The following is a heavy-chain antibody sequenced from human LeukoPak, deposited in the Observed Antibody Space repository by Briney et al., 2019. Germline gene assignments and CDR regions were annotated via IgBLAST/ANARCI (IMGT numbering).Heavy chain of an antibody. CDR3: ARVSGGYDYYYYYGMDV. D-gene: IGHD5-12*01. J-gene: IGHJ6*02. Sequence: QPSETLSLTCTVSGGSISSYYWSWIRQPPGKGLEWIGYIYYRGSTNYNPSLKSRVTISVDTSKNQFSLKLSSVTAADTAVYYCARVSGGYDYYYYYGMDVWGQGTTVTVSS. V-gene: IGHV4-59*01. CDR2: IYYRGST. CDR1: GGSISSYY.